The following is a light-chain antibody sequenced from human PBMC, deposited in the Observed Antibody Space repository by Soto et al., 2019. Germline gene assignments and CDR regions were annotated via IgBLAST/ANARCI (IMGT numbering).Light chain of an antibody. Sequence: ENGLTESPCTLSLSPGERATLSCRASQSVSSSYLAWYQQKPGQAPRLLIYGASNRATGIPDRFSGSGSGTDFTLTISRLEPEDFAVYYCQQYGSSGAFGQGTKVDIK. CDR1: QSVSSSY. CDR2: GAS. CDR3: QQYGSSGA. V-gene: IGKV3-20*01. J-gene: IGKJ1*01.